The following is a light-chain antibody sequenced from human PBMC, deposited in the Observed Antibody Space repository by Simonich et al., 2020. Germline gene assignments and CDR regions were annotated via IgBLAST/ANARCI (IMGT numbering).Light chain of an antibody. J-gene: IGLJ2*01. CDR3: SSYTSSSTVV. CDR2: DVR. Sequence: QSALTQPASVSVSPGQSITISCTGTNSDVGGYNYVSWYQQHPGKAPKLMIYDVRKRPSGVSNRFSGSKSGNTASRTISGLQAEDEADYYCSSYTSSSTVVFGGGTKLTVL. V-gene: IGLV2-14*03. CDR1: NSDVGGYNY.